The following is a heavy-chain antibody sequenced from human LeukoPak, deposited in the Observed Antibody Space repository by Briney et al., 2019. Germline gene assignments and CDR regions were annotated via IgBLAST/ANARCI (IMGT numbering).Heavy chain of an antibody. D-gene: IGHD3-9*01. V-gene: IGHV3-7*03. CDR1: GLTFSSSW. Sequence: SGGSLRLSCAVSGLTFSSSWMDWVRRAPGKGLEWVANIKQDGSEKNYVDSVKGRFTISRDNAKNSLCLQMNNLRAEDTAMYYCAGGTGFIIKDWGQGTLVTVSS. J-gene: IGHJ4*02. CDR3: AGGTGFIIKD. CDR2: IKQDGSEK.